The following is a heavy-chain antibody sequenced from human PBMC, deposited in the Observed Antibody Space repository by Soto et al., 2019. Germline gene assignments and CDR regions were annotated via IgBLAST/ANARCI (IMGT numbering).Heavy chain of an antibody. Sequence: SETLSLTCPVSGGSITSSYWSWIRRPPGKGLEWIAYIYDTGISGYTPSTSYNPSLKSRVTMSVDTSKSQFSLKLTSVTAADTAVYYCARGEDAFFYYGLDVWSQGITVTVSS. CDR3: ARGEDAFFYYGLDV. CDR2: IYDTGISGYTPST. CDR1: GGSITSSY. V-gene: IGHV4-59*01. J-gene: IGHJ6*02.